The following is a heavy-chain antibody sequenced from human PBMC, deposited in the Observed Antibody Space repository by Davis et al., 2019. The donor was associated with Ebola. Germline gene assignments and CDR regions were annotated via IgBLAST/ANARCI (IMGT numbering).Heavy chain of an antibody. Sequence: SVKVSCKASGYTFTSYYMHWVRQAPGQGLEWMGGFIPIFGTANYAQKFQGRVTITADESTSTAYMELSSLRSEDTAVYYCAREAGGGYYYYDSSGQPDAFDIWGQGTMVTVSS. CDR3: AREAGGGYYYYDSSGQPDAFDI. CDR1: GYTFTSYY. V-gene: IGHV1-69*13. D-gene: IGHD3-22*01. CDR2: FIPIFGTA. J-gene: IGHJ3*02.